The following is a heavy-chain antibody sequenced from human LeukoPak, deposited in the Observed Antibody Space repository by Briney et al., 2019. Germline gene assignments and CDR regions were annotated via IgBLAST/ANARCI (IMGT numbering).Heavy chain of an antibody. CDR1: GYSISSGYY. Sequence: PSETLSLTCTVSGYSISSGYYWGWIRQPPGKGLEWIGNIYHSGSTYYNPSLKSRVTISVDTSKNQFSLKLSSVTAADTAVYYCAREQTPTTVVTGWGQGTLVTVSS. CDR3: AREQTPTTVVTG. D-gene: IGHD4-23*01. CDR2: IYHSGST. J-gene: IGHJ4*02. V-gene: IGHV4-38-2*02.